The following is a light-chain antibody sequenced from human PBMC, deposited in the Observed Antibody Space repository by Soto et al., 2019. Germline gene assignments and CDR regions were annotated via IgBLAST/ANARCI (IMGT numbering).Light chain of an antibody. V-gene: IGKV3-20*01. CDR2: GAS. J-gene: IGKJ1*01. Sequence: EIVMTQSPATLSVSPGERATLSCRSSQSVSSSYLAWYQQKPGQAPRLLIYGASSRATGIPDRFSGSGSGTSVTRTESMPQPEVSAVQYREQDGSRPETVGQGTKVDIK. CDR3: EQDGSRPET. CDR1: QSVSSSY.